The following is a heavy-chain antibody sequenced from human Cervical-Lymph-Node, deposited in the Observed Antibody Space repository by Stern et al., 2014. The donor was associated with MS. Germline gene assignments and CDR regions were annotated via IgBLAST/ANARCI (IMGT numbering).Heavy chain of an antibody. J-gene: IGHJ4*02. D-gene: IGHD6-13*01. CDR1: GFSFRRYA. Sequence: VQLVESGGGVVQPGRSLRLSCAASGFSFRRYAMHWVRQAPGKGLAWVALIWYDGSNPYYADSVTGRFTISRDNSKNTLYLQMNSLRAEDTAVYYCASAYSSSHYYFDYWGQGTLVTVSS. V-gene: IGHV3-33*01. CDR3: ASAYSSSHYYFDY. CDR2: IWYDGSNP.